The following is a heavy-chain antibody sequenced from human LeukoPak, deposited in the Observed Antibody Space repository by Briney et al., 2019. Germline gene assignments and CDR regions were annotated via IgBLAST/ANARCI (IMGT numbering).Heavy chain of an antibody. V-gene: IGHV2-5*01. J-gene: IGHJ4*02. CDR3: AHRNTAMVTDYFDF. Sequence: ESGPTLVNPTQTLTLTCTFSGFSLSTSGVGVGWIRQPPGKALEWLALIYWNDDKRYSPSLKSRLTITRDTSKNQVVLTMTNMDPVDTATYYCAHRNTAMVTDYFDFWGQGTLVTVSS. CDR1: GFSLSTSGVG. CDR2: IYWNDDK. D-gene: IGHD5-18*01.